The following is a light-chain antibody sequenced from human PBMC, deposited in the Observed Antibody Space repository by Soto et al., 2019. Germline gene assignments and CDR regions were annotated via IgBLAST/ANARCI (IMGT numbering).Light chain of an antibody. CDR2: GAS. J-gene: IGKJ5*01. Sequence: EIVMTQSPVTLSVSPGERATLSCRASQSVANSYLAWYQQKPGQAPRLLIFGASTRAAGIPARFSGSGSGTEFTLTIDTLQPDDFASYYCQQTRSGITFGQGTRLEI. CDR3: QQTRSGIT. V-gene: IGKV3-15*01. CDR1: QSVANSY.